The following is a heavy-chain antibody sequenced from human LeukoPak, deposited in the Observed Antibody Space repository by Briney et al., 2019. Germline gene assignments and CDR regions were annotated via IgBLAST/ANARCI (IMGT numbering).Heavy chain of an antibody. J-gene: IGHJ5*02. CDR2: ISRSGSTI. V-gene: IGHV3-48*03. Sequence: GGSLRLSCAASGFTFSSYEMNWVRQAPGKGLEWVSYISRSGSTIYYADSVKGRFTISRDNAKNSLYLQMNSLRAEDTAVYYCARRGWLGYCSSTSCPRWFDPWGQGTLVTVSS. CDR1: GFTFSSYE. CDR3: ARRGWLGYCSSTSCPRWFDP. D-gene: IGHD2-2*01.